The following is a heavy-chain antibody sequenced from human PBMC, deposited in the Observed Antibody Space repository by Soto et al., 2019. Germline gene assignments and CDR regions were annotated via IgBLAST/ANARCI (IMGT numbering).Heavy chain of an antibody. CDR3: ARVEAAYYDFWSGYYPTGFAY. CDR1: GGSISSYY. J-gene: IGHJ4*02. Sequence: SETLSLTCTVSGGSISSYYWSWIRQPPGKGLEWIGYIYYSGSNNYKPSLKSRVTISVDTSKNQFSLKLSSVTTADTAVYYCARVEAAYYDFWSGYYPTGFAYWGQGPLVTVSS. CDR2: IYYSGSN. D-gene: IGHD3-3*01. V-gene: IGHV4-59*01.